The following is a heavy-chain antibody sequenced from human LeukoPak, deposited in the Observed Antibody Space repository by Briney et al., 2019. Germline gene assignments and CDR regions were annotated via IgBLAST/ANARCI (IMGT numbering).Heavy chain of an antibody. CDR3: AAGWVCSGGSCYYYFDY. CDR1: GFTFTISA. Sequence: ASVSVSCKASGFTFTISAMQWGRHARGQRLEWIGWIVVGSGNTNYAQKFQERVTITRDMSTSTAYMELSSLRSEDTAVYYCAAGWVCSGGSCYYYFDYWGQGTPVSVSS. J-gene: IGHJ4*02. V-gene: IGHV1-58*02. CDR2: IVVGSGNT. D-gene: IGHD2-15*01.